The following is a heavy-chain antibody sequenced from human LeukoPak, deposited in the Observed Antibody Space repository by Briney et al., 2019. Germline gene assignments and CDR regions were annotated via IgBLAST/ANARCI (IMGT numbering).Heavy chain of an antibody. V-gene: IGHV3-23*01. Sequence: GGSLRLSCAASGFAFSSYAMSWVRQAPGKGLEWVSSISASGGSTYYADSVKGRFTISRDNSKNTLYLQMSSLRADDTAVYYCAKEEIPVLWGQGTLVTVSS. D-gene: IGHD2-2*01. CDR1: GFAFSSYA. J-gene: IGHJ4*02. CDR3: AKEEIPVL. CDR2: ISASGGST.